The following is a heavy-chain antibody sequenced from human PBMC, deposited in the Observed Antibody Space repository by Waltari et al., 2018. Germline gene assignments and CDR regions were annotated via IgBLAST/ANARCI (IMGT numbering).Heavy chain of an antibody. Sequence: QVQLQESGPGLVKPSQTLSLTCTVSGGSISSGSYYWSWIRQPAGKGLEWIGRIYTSGSTNYNPSLKSRVTISVDTSKSQFSLKLTSVTAADTAVYYCARNTDCDGGTCFSTNWYHPWGQGSLVTVSS. D-gene: IGHD2-15*01. CDR3: ARNTDCDGGTCFSTNWYHP. V-gene: IGHV4-61*02. J-gene: IGHJ5*02. CDR1: GGSISSGSYY. CDR2: IYTSGST.